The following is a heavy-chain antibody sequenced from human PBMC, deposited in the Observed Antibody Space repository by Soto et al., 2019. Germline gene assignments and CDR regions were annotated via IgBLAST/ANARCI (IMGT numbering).Heavy chain of an antibody. J-gene: IGHJ5*02. D-gene: IGHD3-3*01. CDR3: ARVLFGRGNWFDP. CDR2: IYYSGST. V-gene: IGHV4-59*01. Sequence: SETLPLTCTVSGGSISSYYWSWIRQPPGKGLEWIGYIYYSGSTNYNPSLKSRITISVDTSKNQFSLKLSSVTAADTAVYYCARVLFGRGNWFDPWGQGTLVTVSS. CDR1: GGSISSYY.